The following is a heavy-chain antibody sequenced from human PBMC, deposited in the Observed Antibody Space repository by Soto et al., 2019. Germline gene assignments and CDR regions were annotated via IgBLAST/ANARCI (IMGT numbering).Heavy chain of an antibody. D-gene: IGHD1-7*01. CDR1: GDSVSSGDYY. Sequence: ETLSLTCTVSGDSVSSGDYYWSWIRQPPGKGLGWIGYIYYSGSTTYNPSLKSRVTISLDMSKNQFSLRLSSVTAADTAVYYCASYNWNYWFDPWGQGTLVTVSS. V-gene: IGHV4-61*08. CDR3: ASYNWNYWFDP. CDR2: IYYSGST. J-gene: IGHJ5*02.